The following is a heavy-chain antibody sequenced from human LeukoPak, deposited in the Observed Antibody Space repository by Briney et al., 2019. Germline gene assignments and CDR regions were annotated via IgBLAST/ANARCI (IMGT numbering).Heavy chain of an antibody. D-gene: IGHD2-15*01. Sequence: ASVKVSCKASGYTFTGYYMHWVRQAPGQGLEWMGWINPNSGGTNYARKFQGRVTMTRDTSISTAYMELSRLRSDDTAVYYCARDLCSGGSCHDDYWGQGTLVTVSS. CDR1: GYTFTGYY. CDR2: INPNSGGT. J-gene: IGHJ4*02. CDR3: ARDLCSGGSCHDDY. V-gene: IGHV1-2*02.